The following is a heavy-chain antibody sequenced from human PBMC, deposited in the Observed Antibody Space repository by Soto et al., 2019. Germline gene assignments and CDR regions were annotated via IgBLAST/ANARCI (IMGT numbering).Heavy chain of an antibody. CDR1: GFTFSNAW. CDR3: TTDCSGGSCYSGLYYYYYYMDV. J-gene: IGHJ6*03. CDR2: IKSKTDGGTT. V-gene: IGHV3-15*01. Sequence: EVQLVESGGGLVKPGGSLRLSCAASGFTFSNAWMSWVRQAPGKGLEWVGRIKSKTDGGTTDYAAPVKGRFTISRDDSKNTLYLQMNSLKTEDTAVYYCTTDCSGGSCYSGLYYYYYYMDVWGKGTTVTVSS. D-gene: IGHD2-15*01.